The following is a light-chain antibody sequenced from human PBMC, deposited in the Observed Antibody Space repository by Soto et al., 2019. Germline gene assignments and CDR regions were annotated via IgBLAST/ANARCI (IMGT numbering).Light chain of an antibody. Sequence: EIVLTQSPGTLSLFPGERATLSCRASQSVNNNYLGWFQQKPGQAPRLLIYSTSRRSRGIPDRFSGSGSATDFTLTISRLEPEDFAVYYCQQDGGSVTFGGGTKVEIK. CDR2: STS. CDR1: QSVNNNY. J-gene: IGKJ4*01. V-gene: IGKV3-20*01. CDR3: QQDGGSVT.